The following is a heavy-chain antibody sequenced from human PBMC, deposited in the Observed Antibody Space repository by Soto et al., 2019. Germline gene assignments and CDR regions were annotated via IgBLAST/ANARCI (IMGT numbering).Heavy chain of an antibody. D-gene: IGHD4-4*01. J-gene: IGHJ4*01. Sequence: EVQLVESGGGLVQPGGSLRLSCAASGLPFGDNWMHWVRQAPGKGLVWVSRISNDGSDTTYADSVRGRFTVSRDNAKNRLYLQMTSLGAEDTAVYYCARDSYSSATHWGHGTLVTVSS. CDR3: ARDSYSSATH. V-gene: IGHV3-74*01. CDR1: GLPFGDNW. CDR2: ISNDGSDT.